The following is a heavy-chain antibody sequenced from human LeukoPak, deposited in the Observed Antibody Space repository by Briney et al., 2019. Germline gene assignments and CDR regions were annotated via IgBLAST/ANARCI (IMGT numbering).Heavy chain of an antibody. CDR1: GFTFSDYY. V-gene: IGHV3-11*06. D-gene: IGHD2-15*01. CDR2: ISNSSSYT. J-gene: IGHJ4*02. CDR3: ASSASSCYFGWCSDY. Sequence: GGSLRLSCAASGFTFSDYYMSWIRQAPGKGLEWVSYISNSSSYTNYADSVKGRFTISRDNAKNSLYLQMNSLRAEDTAVYRCASSASSCYFGWCSDYWGQGTLVTVSS.